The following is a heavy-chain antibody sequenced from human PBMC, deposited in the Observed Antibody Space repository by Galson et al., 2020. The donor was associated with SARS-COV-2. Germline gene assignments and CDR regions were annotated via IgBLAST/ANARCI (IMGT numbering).Heavy chain of an antibody. Sequence: GGSLRLSCAASGFTFSSYAMSWVRQAPGKGLEWVLAISGSGGSTYYADSVKGRFTISRDNSKNTLYLQMNSLRAEDTAVYYCAKDPPAGAVAGFNFDYWGQGTLVTVSS. V-gene: IGHV3-23*01. J-gene: IGHJ4*02. CDR1: GFTFSSYA. D-gene: IGHD6-19*01. CDR2: ISGSGGST. CDR3: AKDPPAGAVAGFNFDY.